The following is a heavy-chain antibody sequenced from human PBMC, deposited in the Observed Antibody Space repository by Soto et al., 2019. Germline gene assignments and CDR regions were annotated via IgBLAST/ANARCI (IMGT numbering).Heavy chain of an antibody. D-gene: IGHD6-6*01. CDR2: ISGSDDST. CDR3: ATRSSSSTFDY. Sequence: EVQLLESGGGLVQPGESLRLSCAASGFTFSSYAMSWVRQAPGKGLEWVSDISGSDDSTYYADSVNGRFTISRDNSKNTLYLQMNSLRAEDTAVYYCATRSSSSTFDYWGQGTLVTVSS. J-gene: IGHJ4*02. CDR1: GFTFSSYA. V-gene: IGHV3-23*01.